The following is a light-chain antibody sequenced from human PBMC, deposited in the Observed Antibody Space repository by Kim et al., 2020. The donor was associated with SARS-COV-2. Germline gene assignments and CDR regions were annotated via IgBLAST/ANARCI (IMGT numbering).Light chain of an antibody. CDR2: DNN. CDR3: VAWDDSLNGSV. J-gene: IGLJ1*01. Sequence: GQRVTMSFSGRSSNIGTSSVSWYQQRPGTAPKLLIHDNNQRPSGVPDRFSGSKSAASASLVISGLQSEDEAVYYCVAWDDSLNGSVFGAGTKVTVL. V-gene: IGLV1-44*01. CDR1: SSNIGTSS.